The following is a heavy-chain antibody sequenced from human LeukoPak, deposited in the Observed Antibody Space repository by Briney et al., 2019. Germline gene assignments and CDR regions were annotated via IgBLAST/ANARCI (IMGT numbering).Heavy chain of an antibody. CDR1: GFSISSGGYY. D-gene: IGHD2-2*01. Sequence: SETLSLTCTVSGFSISSGGYYWRWIRQHPGKGLEWIGYIYYSGSTYYNPSIKSRVTISVDTSKNQFSLKLSSVTAADTAVYYCAREQYQHFYYYGMDVWGKGTTVTVSS. J-gene: IGHJ6*04. CDR2: IYYSGST. V-gene: IGHV4-31*03. CDR3: AREQYQHFYYYGMDV.